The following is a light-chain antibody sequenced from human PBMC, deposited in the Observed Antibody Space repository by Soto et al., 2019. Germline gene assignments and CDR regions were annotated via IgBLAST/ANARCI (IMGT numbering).Light chain of an antibody. CDR1: QIVNNY. CDR2: DAS. J-gene: IGKJ5*01. Sequence: EIVLTQSPATLSLSPVERVTLSCRASQIVNNYLHWYQQKPGQAPRLLIFDASNRATGIPARFSGSGSATDFTLTISSLEPEDFAVYYCQHRSIWPVSFGQGTRLEIK. V-gene: IGKV3-11*01. CDR3: QHRSIWPVS.